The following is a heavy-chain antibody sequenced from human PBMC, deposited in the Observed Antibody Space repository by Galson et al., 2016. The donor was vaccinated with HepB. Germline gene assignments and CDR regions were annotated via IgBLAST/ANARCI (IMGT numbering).Heavy chain of an antibody. Sequence: SLRLSCAISGVIFSDHAMHWVRQAPGQGLEWVAVTSSDGSNEYYADSVKGRFAISRDNSKNTLYLQMNTLRGEDTAVYYCGKGGTGIAVPVDLWGQGTLVTASA. J-gene: IGHJ5*02. CDR2: TSSDGSNE. V-gene: IGHV3-30*18. CDR3: GKGGTGIAVPVDL. CDR1: GVIFSDHA. D-gene: IGHD1-1*01.